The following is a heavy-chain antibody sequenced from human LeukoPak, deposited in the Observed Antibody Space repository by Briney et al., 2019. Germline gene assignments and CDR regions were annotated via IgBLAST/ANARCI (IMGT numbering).Heavy chain of an antibody. D-gene: IGHD6-13*01. CDR3: ATDKQASPDY. CDR2: IKSQIDGGTA. Sequence: GGSLRLSCTASGFTATSRFTFTKAWMSWVRQAPGKGLEWVGRIKSQIDGGTANYSAPVKGRFTISRDDSKNTLYLRMDSLKIEDTALYYCATDKQASPDYWGRGTLVTVSS. J-gene: IGHJ4*02. V-gene: IGHV3-15*01. CDR1: GFTATSRFTFTKAW.